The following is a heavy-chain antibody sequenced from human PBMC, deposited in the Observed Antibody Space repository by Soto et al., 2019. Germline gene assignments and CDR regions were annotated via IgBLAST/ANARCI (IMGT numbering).Heavy chain of an antibody. D-gene: IGHD1-1*01. V-gene: IGHV4-31*03. CDR2: IYYSGST. CDR3: ATSRAKLEPHYFDY. Sequence: PSETLSLTCTVSGGSISSGGYYWSWIRQHPGKGLEWIGYIYYSGSTYYNPSLKSRVTISVDTSKNQFSLKLSSVTAADTAVYYCATSRAKLEPHYFDYWGQGTLVTVSS. J-gene: IGHJ4*02. CDR1: GGSISSGGYY.